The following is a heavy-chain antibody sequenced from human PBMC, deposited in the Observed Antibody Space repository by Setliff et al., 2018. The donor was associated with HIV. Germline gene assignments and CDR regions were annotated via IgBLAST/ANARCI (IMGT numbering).Heavy chain of an antibody. Sequence: GGSLRLSCAVSGFTFSSYAMSWVRQAPGKGPEWVSAISGSGGNTYYADSVKGRFTISRDNSKNTLYLQMNSLRAEDTAVYYCATRIQLCYWGQGTLVTVSS. CDR1: GFTFSSYA. J-gene: IGHJ4*02. CDR2: ISGSGGNT. D-gene: IGHD5-18*01. V-gene: IGHV3-23*01. CDR3: ATRIQLCY.